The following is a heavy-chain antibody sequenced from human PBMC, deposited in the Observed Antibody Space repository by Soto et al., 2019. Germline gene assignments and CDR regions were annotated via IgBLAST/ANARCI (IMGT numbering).Heavy chain of an antibody. J-gene: IGHJ3*02. Sequence: QVQLQESGPGLVKPSETLSLTCTVSGGSISSYYWSWIRQPPGKGLEWIGYIYYSGSTNHNPSLNSRVTLSVDTSKNHFSLKLSSVTAADTAVYYCARDLGDGYNPNDAFAIWGQGTMVTVSS. CDR3: ARDLGDGYNPNDAFAI. CDR2: IYYSGST. CDR1: GGSISSYY. D-gene: IGHD5-12*01. V-gene: IGHV4-59*01.